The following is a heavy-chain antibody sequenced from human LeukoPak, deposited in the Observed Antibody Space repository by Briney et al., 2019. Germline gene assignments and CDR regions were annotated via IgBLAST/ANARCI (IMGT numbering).Heavy chain of an antibody. CDR2: INHSGST. CDR1: GGSFSGYY. D-gene: IGHD3-22*01. Sequence: PSETLSLTCAVYGGSFSGYYWSWIRQPPGKGLEWIGEINHSGSTNYNPSLKSRVTISVDTSKNQFSLKLSSVTAADTAVYYCARVGDSSGYSFDYWGQGTLVTVSS. V-gene: IGHV4-34*01. J-gene: IGHJ4*02. CDR3: ARVGDSSGYSFDY.